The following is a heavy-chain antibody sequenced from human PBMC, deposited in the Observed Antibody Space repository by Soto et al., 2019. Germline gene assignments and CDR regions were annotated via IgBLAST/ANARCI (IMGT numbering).Heavy chain of an antibody. D-gene: IGHD1-26*01. J-gene: IGHJ4*02. CDR3: ASDSTATHTGLGY. CDR2: IKTSGDGT. Sequence: QVQLVQSGAEVKKPGASVKLSCKASGYTFTSYYMHWVRQAPGQGLVWMGRIKTSGDGTDYAQKLQGRVTLTRDTPTSTVYMDLSSLRSEDTAVYFCASDSTATHTGLGYWGQGTLVVVSS. V-gene: IGHV1-46*04. CDR1: GYTFTSYY.